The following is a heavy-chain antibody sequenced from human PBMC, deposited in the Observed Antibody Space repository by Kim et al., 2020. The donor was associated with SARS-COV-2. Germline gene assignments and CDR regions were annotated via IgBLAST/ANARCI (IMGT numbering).Heavy chain of an antibody. CDR3: AKDLTNSYGYYYYYGMDV. Sequence: KGRFTISRDNSKNTLYLQMNSLRAEDTAVYYCAKDLTNSYGYYYYYGMDVWGQGTTVTVSS. V-gene: IGHV3-30*02. J-gene: IGHJ6*02. D-gene: IGHD5-18*01.